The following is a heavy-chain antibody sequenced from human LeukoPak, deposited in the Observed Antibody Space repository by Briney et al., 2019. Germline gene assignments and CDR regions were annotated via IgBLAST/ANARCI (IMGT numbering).Heavy chain of an antibody. CDR3: ARVRGDFWIY. Sequence: SETLSLTCSVYGGSISSYYWTCIRQPPGKGLEWIGYRYYSGSTTYNPSLKSRVTISVATSKSQFSLKLISVTAADTAIYYCARVRGDFWIYWRQGTLVTVSS. D-gene: IGHD3-3*01. CDR2: RYYSGST. J-gene: IGHJ1*01. V-gene: IGHV4-59*01. CDR1: GGSISSYY.